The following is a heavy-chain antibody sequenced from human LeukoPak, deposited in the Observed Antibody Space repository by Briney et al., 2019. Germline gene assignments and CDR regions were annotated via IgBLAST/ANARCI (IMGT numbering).Heavy chain of an antibody. CDR3: ARLGPATRNFDY. V-gene: IGHV4-34*01. Sequence: PSETLSLTCAVYGGSFSGYYWSWIRQPPGKGLEWIGEINHSGSTNYNPSLKSRVTISVDTSKNQFSLKLSSVTAADTAVYYCARLGPATRNFDYWGQGTLVTVSS. J-gene: IGHJ4*02. CDR2: INHSGST. CDR1: GGSFSGYY.